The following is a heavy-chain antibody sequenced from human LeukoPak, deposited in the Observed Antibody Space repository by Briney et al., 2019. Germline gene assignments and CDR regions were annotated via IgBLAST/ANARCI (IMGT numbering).Heavy chain of an antibody. CDR1: GYTFTDYY. Sequence: ASVKVSCKASGYTFTDYYIHWVRQAPGQGLEWMGWINPNSGGTNYAQKFQGRVTMTRDTSISTAYMELSRLRSDDTAVYYCARTLSGYTVTHYWGQGTLVTVSS. D-gene: IGHD4-17*01. V-gene: IGHV1-2*02. CDR2: INPNSGGT. J-gene: IGHJ4*02. CDR3: ARTLSGYTVTHY.